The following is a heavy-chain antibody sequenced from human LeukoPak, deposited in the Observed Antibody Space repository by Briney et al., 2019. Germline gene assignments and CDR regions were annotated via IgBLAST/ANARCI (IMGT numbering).Heavy chain of an antibody. CDR3: ARLPEADNYYDSSGSISWFDP. D-gene: IGHD3-22*01. J-gene: IGHJ5*02. Sequence: GESLKISCKGSGYSFTSYWIGWVRQMPGKGLEWMGIIYPGDSDTRYSPSFQGQVTISADKSISTAYLQWSSLKASDTAMYYCARLPEADNYYDSSGSISWFDPWGQGTLVTVSS. CDR2: IYPGDSDT. CDR1: GYSFTSYW. V-gene: IGHV5-51*01.